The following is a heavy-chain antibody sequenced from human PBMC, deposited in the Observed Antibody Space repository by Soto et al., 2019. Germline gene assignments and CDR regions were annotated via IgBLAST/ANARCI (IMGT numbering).Heavy chain of an antibody. V-gene: IGHV4-59*01. CDR2: IYYSGST. CDR1: GCSISSYY. CDR3: ARAYSPSQQWTLYYYYYMDV. J-gene: IGHJ6*03. Sequence: SDTLSLTCTVSGCSISSYYWSWIRQPPGKGLEWIGYIYYSGSTNYNPSLKSRVTISVDTSKNQFSLKLSSVTAADTAVYYCARAYSPSQQWTLYYYYYMDVWGKGTTVTVSS. D-gene: IGHD6-19*01.